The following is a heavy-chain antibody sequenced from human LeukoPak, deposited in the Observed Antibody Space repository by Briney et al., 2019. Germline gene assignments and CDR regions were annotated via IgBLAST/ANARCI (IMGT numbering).Heavy chain of an antibody. CDR2: IWYDGSNK. CDR3: ATMTQIDY. CDR1: GFTLSNYG. J-gene: IGHJ4*02. V-gene: IGHV3-33*08. Sequence: PGGSLRLSCAASGFTLSNYGMHWVRQAPGKGLEWVAVIWYDGSNKYYADSVKGRFTISRDNSKNTLYLQMNSLRAEDTAVYYCATMTQIDYWGQGTLVTVSS.